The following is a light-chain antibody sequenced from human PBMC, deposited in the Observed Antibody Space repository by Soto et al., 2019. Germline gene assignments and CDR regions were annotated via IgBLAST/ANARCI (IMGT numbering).Light chain of an antibody. V-gene: IGKV1-39*01. CDR1: QSISSY. CDR2: AAS. J-gene: IGKJ5*01. CDR3: QQSYSTPIT. Sequence: DIQMTQSPSSLSASVGDRVTITCRACQSISSYLNWYQQKPGKAPKLLIYAASSLQSGVTSRFSGSGSGTDFTLTISSLQPEDFATYYCQQSYSTPITFGQGTRLEIK.